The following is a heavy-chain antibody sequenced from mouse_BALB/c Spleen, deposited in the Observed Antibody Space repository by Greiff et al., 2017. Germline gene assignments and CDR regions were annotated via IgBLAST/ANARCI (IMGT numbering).Heavy chain of an antibody. CDR2: INPGSGGT. D-gene: IGHD2-14*01. J-gene: IGHJ2*01. CDR3: ARSRRYDGFDY. CDR1: GYAFTNYL. V-gene: IGHV1-54*01. Sequence: VQLQQSGAELVRPGTSVKVSCKASGYAFTNYLIEWVKQRPGQGLEWIGVINPGSGGTNYNEKFKGKATLTADKSSSTAYMQLSSLTSDDSAVYFCARSRRYDGFDYWGQGTTLTVPS.